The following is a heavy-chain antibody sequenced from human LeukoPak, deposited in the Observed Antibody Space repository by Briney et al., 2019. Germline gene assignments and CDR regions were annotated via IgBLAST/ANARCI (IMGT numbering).Heavy chain of an antibody. CDR1: GFTFSSYA. CDR3: ARARGYSYGYYYYCMDV. Sequence: PGGSLRLSCAASGFTFSSYAMHWVRQAPGKGLEWVAIISYDGSNKYYADSVKGRFTISRDNSKNTLYLQMNSLRAEDTAVYYCARARGYSYGYYYYCMDVWGQGTTVTVSS. D-gene: IGHD5-18*01. J-gene: IGHJ6*02. CDR2: ISYDGSNK. V-gene: IGHV3-30-3*01.